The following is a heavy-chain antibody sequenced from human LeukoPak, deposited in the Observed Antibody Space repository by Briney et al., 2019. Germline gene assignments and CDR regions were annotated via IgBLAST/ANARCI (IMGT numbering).Heavy chain of an antibody. J-gene: IGHJ4*02. CDR1: GYTFTGYY. V-gene: IGHV1-2*06. CDR2: INPNSGGT. Sequence: GASVKVSCKASGYTFTGYYMHLVRQAPGQGLEWMGRINPNSGGTNYAQKFQGRVTMTRDTSISTAYMELSRLRSDDTAVYYCARGTYYYDSSGYFDYWGQGTLVTVSS. D-gene: IGHD3-22*01. CDR3: ARGTYYYDSSGYFDY.